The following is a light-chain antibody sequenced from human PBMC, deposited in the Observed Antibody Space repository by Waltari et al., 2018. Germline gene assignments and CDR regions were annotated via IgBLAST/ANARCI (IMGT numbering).Light chain of an antibody. CDR3: QHSYRTPWT. J-gene: IGKJ1*01. V-gene: IGKV1-39*01. Sequence: QMTQSPSSVSASVGDRVTISCRTSKSVSSYVNWYQQKSGKAPQLLIYVASTLQSGVPSRFSGRGSGTDFTLTINNLQPEDSATYFCQHSYRTPWTFGQGTRVEIK. CDR2: VAS. CDR1: KSVSSY.